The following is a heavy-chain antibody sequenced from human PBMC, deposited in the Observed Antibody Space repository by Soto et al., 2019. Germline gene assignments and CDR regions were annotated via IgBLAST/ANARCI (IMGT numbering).Heavy chain of an antibody. Sequence: QITLKESGPTLVKPTQTLTLTCTSSGFSLSTSGVGVGWIRQPPGKALEWLALIYWDDDMRYSPSLKSWLTITKDTSKHQVVLTKTNLDPVHTAAYYCARDYGDYAEWFDPWGQGALQTVT. CDR1: GFSLSTSGVG. J-gene: IGHJ5*02. D-gene: IGHD4-17*01. V-gene: IGHV2-5*02. CDR2: IYWDDDM. CDR3: ARDYGDYAEWFDP.